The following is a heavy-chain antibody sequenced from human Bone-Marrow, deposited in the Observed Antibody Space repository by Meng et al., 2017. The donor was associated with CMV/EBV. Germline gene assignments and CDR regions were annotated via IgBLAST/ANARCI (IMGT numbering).Heavy chain of an antibody. Sequence: GGSLRLSCAASGFSFSSYAMSWIRQAPGKGLEWVSGISGSGGSAYYADSVQGRLTIPRDSSRNTLYLQMNSLRTEDTALYYCAKDRCFSTSCPHDLWGQGTLVTVSS. CDR1: GFSFSSYA. V-gene: IGHV3-23*01. CDR2: ISGSGGSA. D-gene: IGHD2-2*01. CDR3: AKDRCFSTSCPHDL. J-gene: IGHJ5*02.